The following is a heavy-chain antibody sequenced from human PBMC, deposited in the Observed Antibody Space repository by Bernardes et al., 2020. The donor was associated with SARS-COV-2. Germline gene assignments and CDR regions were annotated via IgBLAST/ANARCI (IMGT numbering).Heavy chain of an antibody. CDR1: GGSFSGYC. D-gene: IGHD3-22*01. Sequence: SETLSLTCAVYGGSFSGYCWSWIRQRPGKGLEWIGEINHSGSTNYNPSLKSRVTISVDMSKNQFALKLRSVTAADTAVYYCARGFYDSSGYYSNWGQGTLVTVSS. CDR2: INHSGST. CDR3: ARGFYDSSGYYSN. J-gene: IGHJ4*02. V-gene: IGHV4-34*01.